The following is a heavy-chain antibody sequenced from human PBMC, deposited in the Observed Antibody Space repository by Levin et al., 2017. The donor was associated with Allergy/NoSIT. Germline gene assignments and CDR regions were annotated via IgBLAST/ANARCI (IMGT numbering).Heavy chain of an antibody. Sequence: QSGGSLRLSCEASGFTMKDYAMSWVRLLPGKGLEWVSGISSDGDVTHYSASVKGRFTISRDNSKNTVYLELNSLKAEDTALYYCAKVMFYDIFDGMDVWGQGTTVTVSS. CDR3: AKVMFYDIFDGMDV. CDR1: GFTMKDYA. J-gene: IGHJ6*02. V-gene: IGHV3-23*03. D-gene: IGHD3/OR15-3a*01. CDR2: ISSDGDVT.